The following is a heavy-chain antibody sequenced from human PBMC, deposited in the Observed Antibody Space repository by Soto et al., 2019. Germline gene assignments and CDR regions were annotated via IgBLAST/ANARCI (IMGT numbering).Heavy chain of an antibody. J-gene: IGHJ4*02. Sequence: EVQLVEFGGGLEQPGRSLRLSCAASGFTFDDYAMHWVRQTPGKGPEWVSGISWNSINIDYADSVKGRFTISRDNAKYFLYLQRNSLRAEYTALYYCMASRSNCLDYWGLGTLVTVSS. D-gene: IGHD3-10*01. CDR3: MASRSNCLDY. V-gene: IGHV3-9*01. CDR2: ISWNSINI. CDR1: GFTFDDYA.